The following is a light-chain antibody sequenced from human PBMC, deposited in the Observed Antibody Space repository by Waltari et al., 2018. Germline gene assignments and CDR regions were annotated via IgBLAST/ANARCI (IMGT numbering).Light chain of an antibody. CDR1: ELGSKY. CDR3: QAWDSTIAV. V-gene: IGLV3-1*01. J-gene: IGLJ2*01. Sequence: SYEVTQPPSESVSPGQTASVTCSGDELGSKYASWYQQRPGQSPVVVIYQNTKRPSGIPERFSGSNAGNTATLTISGTQAMDEADYYCQAWDSTIAVFGGGTKLTVL. CDR2: QNT.